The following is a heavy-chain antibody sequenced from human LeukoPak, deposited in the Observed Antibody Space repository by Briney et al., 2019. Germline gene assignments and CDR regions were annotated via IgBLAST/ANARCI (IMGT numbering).Heavy chain of an antibody. D-gene: IGHD6-13*01. Sequence: GESLKISCKGSGYSFTSYWICWVRQMPGKGLEWMGIIYPGDSDTRYSPSFQGQVTISADKSISTAYLQWSSLKASDTAMYYCARHCGAAAAGTGTLDYWGQGTLVTVSS. CDR3: ARHCGAAAAGTGTLDY. CDR2: IYPGDSDT. CDR1: GYSFTSYW. J-gene: IGHJ4*02. V-gene: IGHV5-51*01.